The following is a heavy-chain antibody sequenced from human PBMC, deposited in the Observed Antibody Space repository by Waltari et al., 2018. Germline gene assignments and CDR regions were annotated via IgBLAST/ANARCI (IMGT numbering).Heavy chain of an antibody. J-gene: IGHJ4*02. Sequence: QVQLQESGPGLVKPSETLSLTCAVSGYSISSGYYWGWIRQPPGKGLEWIGSIYHSGSTYYNPSLKSRVTISVDTSKNQFSLKLSSVTAADTAVYYCARLDIAAYFDYWGQGTLVTVSP. CDR2: IYHSGST. CDR3: ARLDIAAYFDY. CDR1: GYSISSGYY. D-gene: IGHD6-13*01. V-gene: IGHV4-38-2*01.